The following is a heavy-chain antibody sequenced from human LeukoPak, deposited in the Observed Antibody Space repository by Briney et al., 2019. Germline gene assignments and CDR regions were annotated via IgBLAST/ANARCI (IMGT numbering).Heavy chain of an antibody. CDR2: INHSGST. J-gene: IGHJ3*02. Sequence: SETLSLTCAVYGGSFSGYYWSWIRQPPGKGLEWIGEINHSGSTNYNPSLKSRVTISVDTSKNQFSLKLSSVTAADTAVYYCARHLIVVVPAADDAFDIWGQGTMVTVSS. V-gene: IGHV4-34*01. D-gene: IGHD2-2*01. CDR3: ARHLIVVVPAADDAFDI. CDR1: GGSFSGYY.